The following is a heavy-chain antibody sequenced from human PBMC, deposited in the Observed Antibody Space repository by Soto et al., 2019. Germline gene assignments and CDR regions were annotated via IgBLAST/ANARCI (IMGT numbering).Heavy chain of an antibody. Sequence: SQTLSLTCAISGDSVSSNSAAWNWIRQSPSRGLEWLGRTYYRSKWYNDYAVSVKSRITINPDTSKNQFSLQLNSVTPEDTAVYYCAKEYCTNGVCYLTHFDYWGQGTLVTVSS. CDR3: AKEYCTNGVCYLTHFDY. V-gene: IGHV6-1*01. CDR2: TYYRSKWYN. CDR1: GDSVSSNSAA. D-gene: IGHD2-8*01. J-gene: IGHJ4*02.